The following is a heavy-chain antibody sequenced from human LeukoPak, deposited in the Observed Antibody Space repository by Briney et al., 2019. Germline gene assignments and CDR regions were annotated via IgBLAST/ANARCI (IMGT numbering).Heavy chain of an antibody. CDR3: ARDLPYSSWNWFDP. Sequence: PSETLSLTCAVSGGSISSSNWWSWVRQSPGKGLEWIGEIYHSGSTNYNPSLKSRVTISVDKSKNQFSLKMSSVTAADTAVYYCARDLPYSSWNWFDPWGQGTLVTVSS. CDR2: IYHSGST. V-gene: IGHV4-4*02. CDR1: GGSISSSNW. J-gene: IGHJ5*02. D-gene: IGHD2-21*01.